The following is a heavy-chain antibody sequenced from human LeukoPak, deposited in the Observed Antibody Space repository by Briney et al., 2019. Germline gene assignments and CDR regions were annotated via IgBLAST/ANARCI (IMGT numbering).Heavy chain of an antibody. J-gene: IGHJ5*02. CDR2: IYPDDSDT. V-gene: IGHV5-51*01. CDR3: ARCDTIGRNWFDP. CDR1: GYYFTRYW. Sequence: GESLKISCKGSGYYFTRYWIAWVRQMPGKGLEWMGIIYPDDSDTRYSPSFQGQVTISADKSISTAYLQWSSLKASDTAMYYCARCDTIGRNWFDPWGQGTLVTVSS. D-gene: IGHD2/OR15-2a*01.